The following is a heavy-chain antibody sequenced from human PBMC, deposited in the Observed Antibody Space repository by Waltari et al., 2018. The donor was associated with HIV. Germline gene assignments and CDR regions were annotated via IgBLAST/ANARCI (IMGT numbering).Heavy chain of an antibody. D-gene: IGHD3-3*01. CDR3: ASEAWHYDFGGV. Sequence: EVQLVESGGGLVQPGGSLRLSCAASGFTVSRNYMSWVRQAPGKGLEWVSVIYSGGSTYYADSVKGRFTISRDNSKNTLYLQMNSLRAEDTAVYYCASEAWHYDFGGVWGQGTTVTVSS. V-gene: IGHV3-66*02. CDR1: GFTVSRNY. J-gene: IGHJ6*02. CDR2: IYSGGST.